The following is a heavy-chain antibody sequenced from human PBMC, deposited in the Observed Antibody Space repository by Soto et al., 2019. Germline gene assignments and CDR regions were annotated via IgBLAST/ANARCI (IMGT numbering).Heavy chain of an antibody. CDR3: ARARYYGAKNDF. J-gene: IGHJ4*02. Sequence: SETLSLTCNVSGDSINGYYWSLIRQPPGKGLEWIGCIYSSGSTKYSPSLRSRVSMSIDTPKSQFSLKLRSVTAADTAIYYCARARYYGAKNDFWGQGTLVTVSS. CDR2: IYSSGST. CDR1: GDSINGYY. V-gene: IGHV4-59*01. D-gene: IGHD3-16*01.